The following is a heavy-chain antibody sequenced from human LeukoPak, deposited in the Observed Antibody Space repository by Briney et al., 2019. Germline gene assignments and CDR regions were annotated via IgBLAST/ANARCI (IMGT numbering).Heavy chain of an antibody. CDR3: ARHSDRLRFAMDV. D-gene: IGHD1-26*01. V-gene: IGHV3-30-3*01. J-gene: IGHJ6*02. CDR1: GFTFSSYA. CDR2: ISYDGSNK. Sequence: PGGSLRLSCAAPGFTFSSYAMHWVRQAPGKGLEWVAVISYDGSNKYYADSVKGRFTISRDNSKNTLYLQMNSLRAEDTAVYYCARHSDRLRFAMDVWGQGTTVTVSS.